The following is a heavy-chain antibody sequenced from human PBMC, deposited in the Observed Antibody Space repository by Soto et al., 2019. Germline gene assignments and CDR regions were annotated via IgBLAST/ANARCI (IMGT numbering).Heavy chain of an antibody. Sequence: SETLSLTCTVSGGSISSSSYYWGWIRQPPGKGLEWIGSIYYSGSTYYNPSLKSRVTISVDTSKNQFSLKLSSVTAADTAVYYCARQSPYYDSSVPPDYWGQGTLVTVSS. CDR1: GGSISSSSYY. V-gene: IGHV4-39*01. J-gene: IGHJ4*02. CDR3: ARQSPYYDSSVPPDY. D-gene: IGHD3-22*01. CDR2: IYYSGST.